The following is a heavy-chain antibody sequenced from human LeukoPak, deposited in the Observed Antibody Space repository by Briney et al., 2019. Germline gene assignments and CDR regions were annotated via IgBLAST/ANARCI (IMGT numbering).Heavy chain of an antibody. D-gene: IGHD1-26*01. CDR1: GYTFTSYG. Sequence: VASVKVSCKASGYTFTSYGFSWVRRAPGQGLEWMGWISNYNGNTNYAPNFHGRLTMTIDTSTTTSYMELRSLRSDDTAVYYCARDLAWGADLMGPTDDWLDPWGQGTLVTVSS. V-gene: IGHV1-18*01. J-gene: IGHJ5*02. CDR3: ARDLAWGADLMGPTDDWLDP. CDR2: ISNYNGNT.